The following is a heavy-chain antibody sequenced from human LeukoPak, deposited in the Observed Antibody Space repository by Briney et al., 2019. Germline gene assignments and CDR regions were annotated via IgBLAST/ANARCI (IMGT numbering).Heavy chain of an antibody. CDR1: GFIFSSYS. CDR3: AAKDGGGSVWTPVDY. J-gene: IGHJ4*02. Sequence: GSLRLSCAASGFIFSSYSMNWVRQAPGKGLEWVSSIRSSSSYIYYADSVKGRFTISRDNSKNTLYLQMNSLRAEDTALYYCAAKDGGGSVWTPVDYWGQGTLVTVSS. D-gene: IGHD6-19*01. CDR2: IRSSSSYI. V-gene: IGHV3-21*04.